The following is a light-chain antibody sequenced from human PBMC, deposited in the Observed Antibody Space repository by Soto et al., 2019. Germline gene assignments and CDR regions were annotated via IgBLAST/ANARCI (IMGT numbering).Light chain of an antibody. V-gene: IGKV3-20*01. CDR2: AAS. Sequence: EIVLTQSPGTLSLSPGERATLSCRASQRVSSSYLAWYQHKPGQAPRLLIFAASSRATGIPDRFSGSGSGTDFTLTISRLEPEDFAVYYCQQYGSSPPSFTFGPGTKVDIK. CDR3: QQYGSSPPSFT. CDR1: QRVSSSY. J-gene: IGKJ3*01.